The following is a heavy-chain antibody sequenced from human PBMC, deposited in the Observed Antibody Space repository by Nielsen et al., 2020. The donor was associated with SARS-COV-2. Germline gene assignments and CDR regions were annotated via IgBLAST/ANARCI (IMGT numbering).Heavy chain of an antibody. Sequence: SLKISCVGSGFTFDDYATHWVRQAPGKGLAGVSGISWNSVSIDYADSVKGRFTISRDNAKSSLYLQMNSLRAEDTAFYYCAKVCGDYVGFFDVWGRGTLVTVSS. CDR3: AKVCGDYVGFFDV. CDR2: ISWNSVSI. V-gene: IGHV3-9*01. J-gene: IGHJ2*01. CDR1: GFTFDDYA. D-gene: IGHD4-17*01.